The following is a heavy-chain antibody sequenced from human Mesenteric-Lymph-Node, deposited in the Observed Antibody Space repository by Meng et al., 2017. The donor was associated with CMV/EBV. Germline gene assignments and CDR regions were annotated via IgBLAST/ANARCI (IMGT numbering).Heavy chain of an antibody. CDR1: GGSVNSGSYY. Sequence: GSLRLSCTVSGGSVNSGSYYWNWIRQPPGKGLEWIGYTSNSGSTTYNPSLKSRVTISVDTSKNQFSLKLNSVTAADTAVYYCAREGDSGRDFDYWGQGTLVTVSS. D-gene: IGHD1-26*01. CDR3: AREGDSGRDFDY. CDR2: TSNSGST. V-gene: IGHV4-61*01. J-gene: IGHJ4*02.